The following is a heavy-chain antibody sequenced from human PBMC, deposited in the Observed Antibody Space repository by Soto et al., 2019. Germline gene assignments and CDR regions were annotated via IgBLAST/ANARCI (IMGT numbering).Heavy chain of an antibody. CDR2: ISGNSGKT. J-gene: IGHJ4*02. CDR1: GVGLSTYA. V-gene: IGHV3-23*01. Sequence: EVQLLESGGSFVQPGGSLRLSCTASGVGLSTYAISWVRQAPGKGLEWVSVISGNSGKTDYADSVKGRFSISRDKSENTVYLQMNRLSAEDTAVYYCALASCGADCYSPFDYWGQGTLVTVSS. D-gene: IGHD2-21*02. CDR3: ALASCGADCYSPFDY.